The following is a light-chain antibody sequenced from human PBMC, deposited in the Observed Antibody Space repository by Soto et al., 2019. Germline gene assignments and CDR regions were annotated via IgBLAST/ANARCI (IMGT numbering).Light chain of an antibody. Sequence: DLQMTQSPSSLSASVGDRVIITCRTSQSISKYLNWYQQKPGKAPKVLIYAASSLQSGVPSRFSGSGSGTDFTLTISSLQPEDFATYYCQQTYSSLITFGQGTRLEIK. J-gene: IGKJ5*01. CDR2: AAS. V-gene: IGKV1-39*01. CDR1: QSISKY. CDR3: QQTYSSLIT.